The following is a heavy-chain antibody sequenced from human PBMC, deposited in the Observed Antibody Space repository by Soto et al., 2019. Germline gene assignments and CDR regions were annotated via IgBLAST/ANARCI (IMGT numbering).Heavy chain of an antibody. CDR2: ISGSGGST. V-gene: IGHV3-23*01. CDR3: AKDWKRFLEWFTYFDY. J-gene: IGHJ4*02. Sequence: GGSLRLSCAASGFTFSSYAMSWVRQAPGKGLEWVSAISGSGGSTYYADSVKGRFTNSRDNSKKTLYLQMKSLRAEDTAVYYCAKDWKRFLEWFTYFDYWGQGTLVTVSS. CDR1: GFTFSSYA. D-gene: IGHD3-3*01.